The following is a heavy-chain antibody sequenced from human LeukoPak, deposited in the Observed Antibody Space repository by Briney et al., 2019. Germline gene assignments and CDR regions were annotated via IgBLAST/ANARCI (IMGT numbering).Heavy chain of an antibody. V-gene: IGHV6-1*01. Sequence: SQTLSLTCAISGDSVSSDSAAWNWIRRSPSRGLEWLGRTYYRSKWYNDYAISVKSRITINPDTSKNQFSLHLNSVTPEDTAVYYCASSHCSGGSCYFDYWGQGTLVTVSS. D-gene: IGHD2-15*01. J-gene: IGHJ4*02. CDR2: TYYRSKWYN. CDR3: ASSHCSGGSCYFDY. CDR1: GDSVSSDSAA.